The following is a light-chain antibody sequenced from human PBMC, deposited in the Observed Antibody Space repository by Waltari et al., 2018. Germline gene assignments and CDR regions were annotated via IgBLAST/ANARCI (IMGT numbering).Light chain of an antibody. Sequence: QSALTQPASVSGSPGQTITISCTRTSSDVGCYNYVSWYQQHPGKAPKRMIYDVSNRPSGVSNRFSGSKSGNTASLTISGLQAEDEADYYCSSYTSSRLRVFGTGTKVTVL. J-gene: IGLJ1*01. CDR3: SSYTSSRLRV. CDR2: DVS. CDR1: SSDVGCYNY. V-gene: IGLV2-14*03.